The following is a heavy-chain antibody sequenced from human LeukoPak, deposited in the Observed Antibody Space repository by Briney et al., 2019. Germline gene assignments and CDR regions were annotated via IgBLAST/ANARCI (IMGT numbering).Heavy chain of an antibody. J-gene: IGHJ4*02. Sequence: PGGSLRLSCAASGFTFSSYSMNWVRQAPGKGLEWVSYISGSSRVIYYADSVKGRFTISRDNAKNSLHLQMNSLRDEDTAVYYCARDMDTSGYNFDYWGQGTLVTVSS. D-gene: IGHD5-12*01. CDR1: GFTFSSYS. CDR3: ARDMDTSGYNFDY. CDR2: ISGSSRVI. V-gene: IGHV3-48*02.